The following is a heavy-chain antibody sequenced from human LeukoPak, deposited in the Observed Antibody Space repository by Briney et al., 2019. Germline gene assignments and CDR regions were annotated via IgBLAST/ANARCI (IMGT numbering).Heavy chain of an antibody. V-gene: IGHV3-66*01. CDR2: IYSGGST. Sequence: PGGSLRLSCAASGFTVSFNYMRWVRQAPGKGLEWVSVIYSGGSTDYADSVKGRFTISRDKSKSTLYLQMNSLRAGDTAVYYCARIVGASRTEYWGQGTLVTVSS. J-gene: IGHJ4*02. CDR3: ARIVGASRTEY. D-gene: IGHD1-26*01. CDR1: GFTVSFNY.